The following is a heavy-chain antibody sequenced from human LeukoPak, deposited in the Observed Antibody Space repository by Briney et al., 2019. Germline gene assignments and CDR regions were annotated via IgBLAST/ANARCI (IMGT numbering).Heavy chain of an antibody. Sequence: QTGGSLRLSCAASGFTFDDYAMHWVRHAPGKGLEWVSGISWNSGSIGYADSVKGRFTISRDNAKNSLYLQMNSLRAEDTAVYYCAKRFEYYYDSSGYYFYWGQGTLVTVSS. J-gene: IGHJ4*02. D-gene: IGHD3-22*01. V-gene: IGHV3-9*01. CDR2: ISWNSGSI. CDR1: GFTFDDYA. CDR3: AKRFEYYYDSSGYYFY.